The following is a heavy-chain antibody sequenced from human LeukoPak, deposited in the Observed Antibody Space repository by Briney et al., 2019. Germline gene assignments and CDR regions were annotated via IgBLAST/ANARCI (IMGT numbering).Heavy chain of an antibody. Sequence: ASVKVSCKASGGTFSSYAISWVRQAPGQGLEWMGGIIHIFGTANYAQKFQGRVTITTDESTSTAYMELSSLRSEDTAVYYCARDVPIYGSGSPRTKFDPWGQGTLVTVSS. CDR3: ARDVPIYGSGSPRTKFDP. D-gene: IGHD3-10*01. CDR2: IIHIFGTA. CDR1: GGTFSSYA. V-gene: IGHV1-69*05. J-gene: IGHJ5*02.